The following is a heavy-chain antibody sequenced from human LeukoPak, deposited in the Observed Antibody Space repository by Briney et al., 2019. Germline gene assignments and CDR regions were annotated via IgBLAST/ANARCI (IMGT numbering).Heavy chain of an antibody. V-gene: IGHV1-69*01. CDR3: ARARYYYDSSGYYHPFDP. D-gene: IGHD3-22*01. CDR1: GGTFSSYA. Sequence: ASVKVSCKASGGTFSSYAISWVRQAPGQGLEWMGGIIPIFGTANYAQKFQGRVTITADESTSTAYMELSSLRSEDTAVYYCARARYYYDSSGYYHPFDPWGQGTLVTVSS. J-gene: IGHJ5*02. CDR2: IIPIFGTA.